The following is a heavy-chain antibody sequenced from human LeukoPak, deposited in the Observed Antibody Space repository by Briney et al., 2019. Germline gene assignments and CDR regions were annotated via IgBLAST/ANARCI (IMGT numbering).Heavy chain of an antibody. Sequence: GGFLRLSCAASGFTFSSYAMSWVRQAPGKGLEWVSAISGSGGSTYYADSVKGRFTISRDNSKNTLYLQMNSLRAEDTAVYYCAKAIVVVVAATRFDYWGQGTLVTVSS. CDR1: GFTFSSYA. J-gene: IGHJ4*02. CDR2: ISGSGGST. V-gene: IGHV3-23*01. CDR3: AKAIVVVVAATRFDY. D-gene: IGHD2-15*01.